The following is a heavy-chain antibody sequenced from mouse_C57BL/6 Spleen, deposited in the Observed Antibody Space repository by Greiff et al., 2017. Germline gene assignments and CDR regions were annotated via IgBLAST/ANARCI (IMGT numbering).Heavy chain of an antibody. CDR1: GYTFTSYW. CDR2: IYPGSGST. D-gene: IGHD1-1*01. CDR3: ARWEDYGSSSGY. V-gene: IGHV1-55*01. J-gene: IGHJ2*01. Sequence: QVQLQQPGAELVKPGASVKMSCKASGYTFTSYWITWVKQRPGQGLEWIGDIYPGSGSTNYNEKFKSKATLTVDTSSSTAYMQLSSLTSEDSAVYYCARWEDYGSSSGYWGQGTTLTVSS.